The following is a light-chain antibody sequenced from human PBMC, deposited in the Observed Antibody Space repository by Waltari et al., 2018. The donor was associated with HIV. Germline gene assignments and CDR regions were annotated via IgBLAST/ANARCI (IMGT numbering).Light chain of an antibody. CDR3: HQSYSVAT. CDR2: GVS. Sequence: DIQMTQFPSSLSASVGYRVTMTCRASQNIASSLNWYQLSQGKAPKLLIYGVSNLQSGVPSRFSGSGSGTDFTLTISSLQPEDFASYFCHQSYSVATFGGGTKLEI. V-gene: IGKV1-39*01. CDR1: QNIASS. J-gene: IGKJ4*01.